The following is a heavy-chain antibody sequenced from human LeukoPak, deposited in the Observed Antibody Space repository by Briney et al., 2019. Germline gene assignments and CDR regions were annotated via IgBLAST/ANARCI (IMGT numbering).Heavy chain of an antibody. CDR1: GGSISSYY. CDR3: AREPNPFTGFYYFDY. J-gene: IGHJ4*02. CDR2: IYYSGST. Sequence: SETLSLTCTVSGGSISSYYWSWIRQPPGKGLEWIGYIYYSGSTNYNPFLKSRVTISVDTSKNQFSLKLSSVTAADTAVYYCAREPNPFTGFYYFDYWGQGTLVTVSS. V-gene: IGHV4-59*01. D-gene: IGHD1-14*01.